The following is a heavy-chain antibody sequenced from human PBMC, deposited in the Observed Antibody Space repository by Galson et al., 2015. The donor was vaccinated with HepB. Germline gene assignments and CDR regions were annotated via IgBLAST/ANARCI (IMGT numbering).Heavy chain of an antibody. CDR1: GGTFSSYA. Sequence: SVKVSCKASGGTFSSYAISWVRQAPGQGLEWMGGITPIFGTANYAQKFQGRVTITADESTSTAYMELSSLRSEDTAVYYCARDSAGAATFYGFDPWGQGTLVTVSS. J-gene: IGHJ5*02. D-gene: IGHD2/OR15-2a*01. V-gene: IGHV1-69*13. CDR3: ARDSAGAATFYGFDP. CDR2: ITPIFGTA.